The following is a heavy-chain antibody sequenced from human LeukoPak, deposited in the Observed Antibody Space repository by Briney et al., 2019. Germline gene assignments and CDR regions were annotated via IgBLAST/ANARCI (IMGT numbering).Heavy chain of an antibody. Sequence: GGSLSLSCAASGFTFSSYAMSWVRQAPGKGLEWVSAISGSGGSTYYADSVKGRFTISRDNSKNTLYLQMNSLRAEDTAVYYCAKGRGSYPYFDYWGQGTLVTVSS. D-gene: IGHD1-26*01. CDR1: GFTFSSYA. CDR3: AKGRGSYPYFDY. V-gene: IGHV3-23*01. J-gene: IGHJ4*02. CDR2: ISGSGGST.